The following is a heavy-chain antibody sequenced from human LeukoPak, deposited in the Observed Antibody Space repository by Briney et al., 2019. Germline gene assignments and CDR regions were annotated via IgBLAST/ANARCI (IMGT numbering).Heavy chain of an antibody. CDR2: INHSGST. J-gene: IGHJ4*02. CDR3: ARTPRFNHYFDY. D-gene: IGHD3-3*01. CDR1: GFTFSSYR. Sequence: GSLRLSCAASGFTFSSYRMSWVRQPPGKGLEWIGEINHSGSTNYNPSLKGRVTISVDTSKNQFSLKLSSVTAADTAVYYCARTPRFNHYFDYWGQGTLVTVSS. V-gene: IGHV4-34*01.